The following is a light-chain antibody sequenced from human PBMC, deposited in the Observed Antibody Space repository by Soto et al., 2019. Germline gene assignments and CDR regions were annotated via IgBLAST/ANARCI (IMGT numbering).Light chain of an antibody. CDR2: GAS. CDR1: QSVSSNY. V-gene: IGKV3D-20*02. CDR3: QERNRWPRGT. J-gene: IGKJ4*01. Sequence: EIVLTQSPGTLSLSPGERATLSCRASQSVSSNYLVWYQQRPGQAPRLLIYGASSRATGIPDRFSGSGSGTDFTPTSSSLEPEDFSIYYCQERNRWPRGTFGGGSK.